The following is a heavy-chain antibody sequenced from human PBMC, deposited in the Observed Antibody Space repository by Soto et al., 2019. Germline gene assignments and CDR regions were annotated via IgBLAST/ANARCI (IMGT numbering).Heavy chain of an antibody. J-gene: IGHJ6*02. Sequence: SETLSLTCTVSGGSISSGGYYWSWIRQHPGKGLEWIGYIYYSGSTYYNPSLKSRVTISVDTSKNQFSLKLSSVAAADTAVYYCAREITEYSSSANNYYYYGMDVWGQGTTVTVSS. CDR2: IYYSGST. D-gene: IGHD6-6*01. CDR3: AREITEYSSSANNYYYYGMDV. V-gene: IGHV4-31*03. CDR1: GGSISSGGYY.